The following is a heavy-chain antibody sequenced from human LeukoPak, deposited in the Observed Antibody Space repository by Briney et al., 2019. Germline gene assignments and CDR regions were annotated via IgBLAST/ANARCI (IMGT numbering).Heavy chain of an antibody. CDR2: IIPIFGTA. CDR3: AREVPGAVRGLL. CDR1: GGTFSSYA. J-gene: IGHJ4*02. D-gene: IGHD3-10*01. V-gene: IGHV1-69*05. Sequence: ASVKVSCKASGGTFSSYAISWVRQAPGQGLEWMGGIIPIFGTANYAQKFQGRVTITTDESTSTAYMELSSLRSEDTAVYYCAREVPGAVRGLLWGQGTLVTVSS.